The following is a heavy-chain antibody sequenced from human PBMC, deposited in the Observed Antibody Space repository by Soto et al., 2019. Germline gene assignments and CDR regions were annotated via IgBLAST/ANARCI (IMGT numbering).Heavy chain of an antibody. Sequence: QVQLVQSGAEVKKPGSSVKVSCKASGGTFSSYTISWVRQAPGQGIEWMGRIIPILGIANYAQKFQGRVTISADKTTSTGYTELSSILSEDTAVYYCARDPRPGEGNWFHPWGQGTLVTVSS. V-gene: IGHV1-69*08. D-gene: IGHD3-10*01. J-gene: IGHJ5*02. CDR3: ARDPRPGEGNWFHP. CDR1: GGTFSSYT. CDR2: IIPILGIA.